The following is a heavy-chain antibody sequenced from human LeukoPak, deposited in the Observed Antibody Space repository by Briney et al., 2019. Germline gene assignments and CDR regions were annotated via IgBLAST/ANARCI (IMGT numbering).Heavy chain of an antibody. D-gene: IGHD3-10*02. CDR3: ARVPPAGGVRGLIPFFDQ. CDR1: GDTFNNYD. V-gene: IGHV1-8*03. J-gene: IGHJ4*02. CDR2: LSPNSGDT. Sequence: ASVKVSCKASGDTFNNYDINWVRQATGQGLEWMGWLSPNSGDTGFAQKFQGRVTITRDTSITTAYMELNSLRYEDTAVYYCARVPPAGGVRGLIPFFDQWDQGTPVTVSS.